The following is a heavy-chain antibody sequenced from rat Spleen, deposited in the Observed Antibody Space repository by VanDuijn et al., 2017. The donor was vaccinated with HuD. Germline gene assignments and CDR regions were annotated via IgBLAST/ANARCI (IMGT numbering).Heavy chain of an antibody. CDR1: GFTFSDYA. D-gene: IGHD1-2*01. CDR3: TRKAVAAIPYYFDY. CDR2: ISYEGIST. J-gene: IGHJ2*01. Sequence: EVQLVESEGGLVQPGRSLKLSCAASGFTFSDYAMAWVRQAPKKGLEWVASISYEGISTFYGDSVKGRFTISRDNAKDTLYLQLNSLRSEDTATYYCTRKAVAAIPYYFDYWGQGVMVTVSS. V-gene: IGHV5-22*01.